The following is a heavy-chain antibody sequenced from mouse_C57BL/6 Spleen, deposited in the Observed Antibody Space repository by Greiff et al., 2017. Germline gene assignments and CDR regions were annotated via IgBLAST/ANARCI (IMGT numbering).Heavy chain of an antibody. CDR3: ARLPDGYYAY. CDR1: GYTFTSYW. V-gene: IGHV1-69*01. Sequence: QVQLQQPGAALVLPGASVKLSCKASGYTFTSYWMHWVKQRPGQGLAWIGEIDPSASYTNYNQKFKGKSTLTVDKSSSTAYMQLSSLTSEDSADYYCARLPDGYYAYWGQGTLVTVSA. D-gene: IGHD2-3*01. CDR2: IDPSASYT. J-gene: IGHJ3*01.